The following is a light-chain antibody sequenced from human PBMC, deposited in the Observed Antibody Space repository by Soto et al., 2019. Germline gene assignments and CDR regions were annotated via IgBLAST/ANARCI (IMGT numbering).Light chain of an antibody. CDR1: QSVGTY. CDR2: DAS. J-gene: IGKJ4*01. CDR3: QQRRNWLT. V-gene: IGKV3-11*01. Sequence: IVLTQSPATLSLSPGERATLSCRASQSVGTYLAWYQQKPGQAPRLLIYDASNTATGIPARFSGSGSGTDSTLTISSLEPEDFAVYYCQQRRNWLTFGGGTKVEIK.